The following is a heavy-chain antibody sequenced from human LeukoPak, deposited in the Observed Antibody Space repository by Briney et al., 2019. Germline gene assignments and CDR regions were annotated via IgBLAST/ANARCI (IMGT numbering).Heavy chain of an antibody. D-gene: IGHD3-22*01. J-gene: IGHJ4*02. CDR3: ARAPTYYYDSSGSRFDY. CDR1: GGSISSSSYY. CDR2: IYYSGST. Sequence: PSETLSLTCTVSGGSISSSSYYWGWIRQPPGKGLEWIGSIYYSGSTYYNPSLKSRVTISVDTSKNQFSLKLSSVTAADTAVYYCARAPTYYYDSSGSRFDYWGQGTLVTVSS. V-gene: IGHV4-39*07.